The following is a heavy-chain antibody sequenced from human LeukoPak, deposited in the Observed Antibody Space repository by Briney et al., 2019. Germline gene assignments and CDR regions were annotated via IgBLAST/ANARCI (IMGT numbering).Heavy chain of an antibody. D-gene: IGHD6-13*01. CDR2: ISTSSTYI. Sequence: GGSLRLSCAASGFTLSRYSMNWVRQAPGKGLEGVSSISTSSTYIYYADSLKGRFTISRDNAKNSLYLQMNSLRAEDTAVYFCARESAAGPFDYWGQGTLVAVSS. J-gene: IGHJ4*02. V-gene: IGHV3-21*01. CDR3: ARESAAGPFDY. CDR1: GFTLSRYS.